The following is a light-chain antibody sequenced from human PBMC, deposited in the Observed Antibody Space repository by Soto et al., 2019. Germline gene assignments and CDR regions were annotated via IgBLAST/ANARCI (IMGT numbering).Light chain of an antibody. Sequence: NFMLTQPHSVSESPGQTVTISFTRRSGSIASNYVQWYQQRPGSSPTTVIYEDNQRPSGVPDRFSGSIDSSSNSASLTISGLETEDEADYYCQSYDATNQVFGGGTKLTV. CDR2: EDN. J-gene: IGLJ3*02. CDR1: SGSIASNY. V-gene: IGLV6-57*01. CDR3: QSYDATNQV.